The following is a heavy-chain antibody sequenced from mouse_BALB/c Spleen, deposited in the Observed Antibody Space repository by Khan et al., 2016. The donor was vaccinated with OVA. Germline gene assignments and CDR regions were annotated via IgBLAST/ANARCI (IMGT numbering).Heavy chain of an antibody. CDR3: TRQERYNGNPYAMDY. CDR2: ISSGGSYT. Sequence: EVELVESGGGLVKPGGSLKLSCAASEFTFNRYAMSWVRQTPEKRLEWVATISSGGSYTYYPDSVKGRFTISRDNARNTLYLQIGSLRSDDTAMYYCTRQERYNGNPYAMDYWGQGTSVTVSS. J-gene: IGHJ4*01. CDR1: EFTFNRYA. V-gene: IGHV5-9-3*01. D-gene: IGHD2-1*01.